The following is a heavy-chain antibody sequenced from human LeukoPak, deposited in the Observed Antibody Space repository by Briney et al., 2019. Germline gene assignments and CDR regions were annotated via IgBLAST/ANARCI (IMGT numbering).Heavy chain of an antibody. CDR1: GYTFNGYY. V-gene: IGHV1-2*06. D-gene: IGHD5-18*01. CDR2: INPNSGGT. CDR3: ARDYGYTYGHDY. J-gene: IGHJ4*02. Sequence: ASVKVSCKASGYTFNGYYMHWVRQAPGQGLEWMGRINPNSGGTNYAQKFQGRVTLTRDTSISTAYMELSRLRSDDTAVYYCARDYGYTYGHDYWGQGTLVTVSS.